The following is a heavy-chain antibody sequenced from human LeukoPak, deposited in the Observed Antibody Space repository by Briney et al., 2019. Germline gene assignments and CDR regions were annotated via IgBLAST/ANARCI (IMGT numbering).Heavy chain of an antibody. D-gene: IGHD3-10*01. J-gene: IGHJ3*02. CDR1: VGSISSSSYY. CDR3: ARAGSKFDAFDI. CDR2: IYYTGST. Sequence: SETLSLTCTVSVGSISSSSYYWGWIRQPPGKGLEWIGSIYYTGSTYYNPSLKSRVTISVDTSKNQFSLKLSSVTAADTAVYYCARAGSKFDAFDIWGQGTMVTVSS. V-gene: IGHV4-39*07.